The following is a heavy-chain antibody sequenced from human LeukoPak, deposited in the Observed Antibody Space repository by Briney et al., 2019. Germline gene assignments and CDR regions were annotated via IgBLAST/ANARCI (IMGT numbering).Heavy chain of an antibody. CDR1: GGSISSYY. CDR2: IYYSGST. D-gene: IGHD4-23*01. V-gene: IGHV4-59*01. Sequence: PSETLSLTCTVSGGSISSYYWSRIRQPPGKGLEWIGYIYYSGSTNYNPSLKSRVTISVDTSKNQFSLKLSSVTAADTAVYYCARDHDYGGNRDAFDIWGQGTMVTVSS. J-gene: IGHJ3*02. CDR3: ARDHDYGGNRDAFDI.